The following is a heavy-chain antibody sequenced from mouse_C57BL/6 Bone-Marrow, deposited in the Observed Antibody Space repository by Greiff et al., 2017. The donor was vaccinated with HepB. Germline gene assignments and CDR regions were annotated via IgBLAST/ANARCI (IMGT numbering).Heavy chain of an antibody. CDR1: GFSINSDCY. D-gene: IGHD1-1*01. CDR3: ARYYGSLDY. Sequence: EVKLVESGPSLVRPSQTLSLTCTVSGFSINSDCYWILIRQFPGNKLEYIGYTFYSGITYYNPSLESRTYITRDTSKNQSSLQLSAVTTEDTATYYCARYYGSLDYWGQRTTLTVSS. V-gene: IGHV3-3*01. J-gene: IGHJ2*01. CDR2: TFYSGIT.